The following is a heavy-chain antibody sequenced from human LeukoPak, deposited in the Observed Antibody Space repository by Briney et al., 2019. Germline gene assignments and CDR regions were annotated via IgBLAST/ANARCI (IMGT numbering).Heavy chain of an antibody. V-gene: IGHV4-31*03. J-gene: IGHJ5*02. D-gene: IGHD6-13*01. CDR2: VYYSGST. CDR1: GGSISSGGYY. CDR3: ARGLVVPAVRIAAAGTGALVWFDP. Sequence: SQTLSLTCTVSGGSISSGGYYWSWIRQHPGKGLEWIGYVYYSGSTYYNPSLKSRVTISVDTSKNQFSLKLSSVTAADTAVYYCARGLVVPAVRIAAAGTGALVWFDPWGQGTLVTVSS.